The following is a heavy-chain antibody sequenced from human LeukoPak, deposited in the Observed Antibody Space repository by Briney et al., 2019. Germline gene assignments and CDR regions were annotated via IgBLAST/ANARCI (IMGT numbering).Heavy chain of an antibody. Sequence: GGSLRLSCAASGFSFSSYAMSWVRQPPGKGLESVSGLSGSGGRTYYADSVKGRFTISRDNSRDTLYLQMNSLRGEDTAVYFCAKRDFYDSIGYSPLFETWGQGTLVTVSS. V-gene: IGHV3-23*01. CDR2: LSGSGGRT. CDR3: AKRDFYDSIGYSPLFET. CDR1: GFSFSSYA. D-gene: IGHD3-22*01. J-gene: IGHJ5*02.